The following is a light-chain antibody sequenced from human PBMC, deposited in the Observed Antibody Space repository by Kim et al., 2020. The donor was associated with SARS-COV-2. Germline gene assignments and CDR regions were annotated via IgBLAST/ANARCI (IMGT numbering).Light chain of an antibody. CDR3: GTWDSNLSVYV. Sequence: GQNVTISSSGSSSNIENNYVSWYQQVPGTAPKLLIFDNDERPSGIPDRFSGSKSGTSATLGITGLQTGDEADYYCGTWDSNLSVYVFGTGTKVTVL. V-gene: IGLV1-51*01. CDR2: DND. J-gene: IGLJ1*01. CDR1: SSNIENNY.